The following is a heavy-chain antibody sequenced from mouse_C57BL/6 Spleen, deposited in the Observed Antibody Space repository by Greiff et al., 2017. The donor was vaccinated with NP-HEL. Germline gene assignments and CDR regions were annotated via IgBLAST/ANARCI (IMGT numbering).Heavy chain of an antibody. J-gene: IGHJ4*01. Sequence: VQLQQPGAELVKPGASVKLSCKASGYTFTSYWMQWVKLRPGQGLEWIGEIDPSDSYTNYNQKFKGKATLTVDTSSSTAYMQLSSLTSEDSAVYYCARRGYDAMDYWGQGTSVTVSS. V-gene: IGHV1-50*01. CDR3: ARRGYDAMDY. CDR1: GYTFTSYW. CDR2: IDPSDSYT.